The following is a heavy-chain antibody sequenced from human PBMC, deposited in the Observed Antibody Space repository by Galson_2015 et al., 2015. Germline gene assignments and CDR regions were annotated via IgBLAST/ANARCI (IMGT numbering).Heavy chain of an antibody. CDR3: AREPSWGFDY. CDR1: GFTFSSYW. J-gene: IGHJ4*02. Sequence: LRLSCAASGFTFSSYWMHWVRQAPGKGLLWVSRINGDETNTAYADSVKGRFTISRDDAKNTLYLQMNSLRAEDMAVYYCAREPSWGFDYWGRGTLVTVSS. V-gene: IGHV3-74*01. CDR2: INGDETNT. D-gene: IGHD3-16*01.